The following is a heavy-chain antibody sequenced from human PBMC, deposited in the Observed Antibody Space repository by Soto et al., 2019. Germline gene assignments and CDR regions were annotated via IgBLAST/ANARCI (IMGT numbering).Heavy chain of an antibody. J-gene: IGHJ4*02. CDR2: IRGSVISGINT. V-gene: IGHV3-23*01. Sequence: EVQLLESGGGLVQPGGSLRLSCAASGFIFSSYSMTWVRQVPGKGLEWVSVIRGSVISGINTYYAESVKGRFTISRDNSKNTLYLQMNSLRPEDTAVYYCAIGPYRGGPNWGQGTLGTVSS. CDR1: GFIFSSYS. D-gene: IGHD3-10*01. CDR3: AIGPYRGGPN.